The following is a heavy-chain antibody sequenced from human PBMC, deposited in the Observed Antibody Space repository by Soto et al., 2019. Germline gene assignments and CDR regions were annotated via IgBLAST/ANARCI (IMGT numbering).Heavy chain of an antibody. Sequence: GGSLRLSCAASGFTFSSYAMSWVRQAPGKGLEWVSAISGSGGSTYYADSVKGRFTISRDNSKNTLYLQMNSLGAEDTAVYYCAKDFDFWSGYYLPNPTFGYWGQGTLVTVSS. CDR3: AKDFDFWSGYYLPNPTFGY. CDR1: GFTFSSYA. J-gene: IGHJ4*02. D-gene: IGHD3-3*01. V-gene: IGHV3-23*01. CDR2: ISGSGGST.